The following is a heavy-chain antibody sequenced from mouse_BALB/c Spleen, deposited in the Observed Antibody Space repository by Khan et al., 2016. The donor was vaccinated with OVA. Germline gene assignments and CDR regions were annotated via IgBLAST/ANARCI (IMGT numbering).Heavy chain of an antibody. CDR1: GYTFTNYG. D-gene: IGHD2-12*01. CDR2: IKTNTGES. V-gene: IGHV9-3*02. CDR3: ARESLLLYFDH. J-gene: IGHJ2*01. Sequence: QIQLVQSGPELKKPGETVKISCKTSGYTFTNYGMNWVKQTPGKGLKWMGWIKTNTGESTYAEEFKGRFTFSLETSASTAYLQINNLKNEDAATYFCARESLLLYFDHWGQGTTLTVSS.